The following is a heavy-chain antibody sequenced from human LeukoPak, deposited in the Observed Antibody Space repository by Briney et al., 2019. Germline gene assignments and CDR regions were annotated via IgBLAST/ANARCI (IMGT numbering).Heavy chain of an antibody. Sequence: ASVKVSCKASGYIFTSYDINWVRQATGQGLEWMGWINPNSGGTNYAQKFQGWVTMTRDTSISTAYMELSRLRSDDTAVYYCARAGHDYGGNSVAFDIWGQGTMVTVSS. CDR2: INPNSGGT. CDR3: ARAGHDYGGNSVAFDI. V-gene: IGHV1-2*04. J-gene: IGHJ3*02. CDR1: GYIFTSYD. D-gene: IGHD4-23*01.